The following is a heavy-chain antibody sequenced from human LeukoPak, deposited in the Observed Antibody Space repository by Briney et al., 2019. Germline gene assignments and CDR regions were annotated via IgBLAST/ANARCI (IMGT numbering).Heavy chain of an antibody. CDR3: TTRGGSFSIFDY. J-gene: IGHJ4*02. CDR1: GFTFSDAW. V-gene: IGHV3-15*01. CDR2: IKSKTDGGTT. Sequence: GGSFRLSCAASGFTFSDAWMSWVRQAPGKGREWVGRIKSKTDGGTTDYAAPVKGRFTISRDDSKNTLYLQMNSLKTEDTAVYYCTTRGGSFSIFDYWGQGTLVTVSS. D-gene: IGHD1-26*01.